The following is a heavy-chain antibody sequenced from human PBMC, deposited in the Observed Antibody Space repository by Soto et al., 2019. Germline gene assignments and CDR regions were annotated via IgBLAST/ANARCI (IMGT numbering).Heavy chain of an antibody. CDR3: ARDPSNYGSGGNDY. V-gene: IGHV3-30-3*01. CDR1: GFTFSNYA. J-gene: IGHJ4*02. CDR2: ISYDGSNK. D-gene: IGHD3-10*01. Sequence: PGGSLRLSCAASGFTFSNYAMHWVRQAPGKGLEWVAVISYDGSNKYYADSVKGRFTISRDNSKNTLYLQMNSLRAEDTAVYYCARDPSNYGSGGNDYRGQGTLVTVSS.